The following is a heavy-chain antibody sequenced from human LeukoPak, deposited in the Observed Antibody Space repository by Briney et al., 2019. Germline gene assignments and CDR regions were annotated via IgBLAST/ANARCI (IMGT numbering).Heavy chain of an antibody. D-gene: IGHD3-10*01. Sequence: KPSETLSLTCAVYGGSFSNYYWSCIRQSPGKGLEWIGEINHSGSTNYNPSLKSRVTISVDTSKNQFYLNLTSVTAADTAVYYCATGFTLLRGTKYPNIYFDPWGQGTLVTVSA. V-gene: IGHV4-34*01. CDR1: GGSFSNYY. CDR3: ATGFTLLRGTKYPNIYFDP. CDR2: INHSGST. J-gene: IGHJ5*02.